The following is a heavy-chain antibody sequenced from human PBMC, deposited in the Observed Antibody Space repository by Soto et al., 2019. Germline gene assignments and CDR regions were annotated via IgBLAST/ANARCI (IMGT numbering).Heavy chain of an antibody. CDR1: GYTFSDYG. V-gene: IGHV1-18*01. CDR3: AREPPETPPDY. J-gene: IGHJ4*02. CDR2: ISAKNGNT. Sequence: ASVKVSCKTSGYTFSDYGISWVRQAPGQGLEWMGWISAKNGNTNFAQKFRGRVTMITDTSTNTVYMELRNLRLDDTAVYYCAREPPETPPDYWGQGPLVTVPS.